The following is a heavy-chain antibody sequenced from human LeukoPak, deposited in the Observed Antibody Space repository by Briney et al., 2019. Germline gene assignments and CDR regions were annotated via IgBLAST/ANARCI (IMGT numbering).Heavy chain of an antibody. Sequence: ASVKVSCKASGYTFTSYGISWVRQAPGQGLEWMEWISAYNGNTNYAQKLQGRVTMTTDTSTSTAYMELRSLRSDDTAVYYCARVGSGYYYGYYFDYWGQGTLVTVSS. CDR1: GYTFTSYG. CDR3: ARVGSGYYYGYYFDY. J-gene: IGHJ4*02. D-gene: IGHD3-22*01. CDR2: ISAYNGNT. V-gene: IGHV1-18*01.